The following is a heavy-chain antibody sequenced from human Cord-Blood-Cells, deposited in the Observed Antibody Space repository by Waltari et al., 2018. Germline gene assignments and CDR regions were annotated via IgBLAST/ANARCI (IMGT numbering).Heavy chain of an antibody. CDR3: ARAAGYCSSTSCYFDY. J-gene: IGHJ4*02. CDR1: GYSISSGYY. CDR2: IYHRGST. D-gene: IGHD2-2*01. Sequence: QVQLQESGPGLVKPSETLSLTCAVSGYSISSGYYWGWIRQPPGKGLEWIGSIYHRGSTYYNPSLKSRVTISVDTSKNQFSLKLSSVTAADTAVYYCARAAGYCSSTSCYFDYWGQGTLVTVSS. V-gene: IGHV4-38-2*01.